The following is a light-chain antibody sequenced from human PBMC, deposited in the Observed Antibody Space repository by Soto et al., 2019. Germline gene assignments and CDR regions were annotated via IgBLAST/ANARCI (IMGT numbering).Light chain of an antibody. V-gene: IGKV3-20*01. CDR1: QSVSSSY. CDR3: QQYGSSPQT. CDR2: GAS. J-gene: IGKJ2*01. Sequence: EIVLTQSPATLSLSPGERATLSCRASQSVSSSYLAWYQQKPGQAPRLLIYGASSRANGIPDRFSGSGSGTDCTLTISRLEPEDFAVYYCQQYGSSPQTFGQGTKLEIK.